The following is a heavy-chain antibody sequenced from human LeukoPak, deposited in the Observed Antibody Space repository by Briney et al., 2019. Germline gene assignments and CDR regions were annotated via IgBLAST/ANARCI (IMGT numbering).Heavy chain of an antibody. Sequence: SETLSLTCAVSGGSISSGGYSWSWIRQPPGKGLEWIGYIYHSGSTYYNPSLKSRVTISVDRSKNQFSLKLSSVTAADTAVYYCARGKQLVYWGQGTLVTVSS. CDR1: GGSISSGGYS. V-gene: IGHV4-30-2*01. J-gene: IGHJ4*02. CDR3: ARGKQLVY. D-gene: IGHD6-6*01. CDR2: IYHSGST.